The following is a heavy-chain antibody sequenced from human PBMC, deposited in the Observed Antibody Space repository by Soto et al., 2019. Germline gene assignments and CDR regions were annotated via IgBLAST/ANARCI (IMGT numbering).Heavy chain of an antibody. CDR2: IWYDGSNK. Sequence: PGGSLRLSCAASGFTFSSYGMHWVRQAPGKGLEWVAVIWYDGSNKYYADSVKGRFTISRDNSKNTLYLQMNSLRAEDTAVYYCARDLYYGSGSYYAKTNYYYGMDVWGQGTTVTVSS. D-gene: IGHD3-10*01. V-gene: IGHV3-33*01. CDR3: ARDLYYGSGSYYAKTNYYYGMDV. CDR1: GFTFSSYG. J-gene: IGHJ6*02.